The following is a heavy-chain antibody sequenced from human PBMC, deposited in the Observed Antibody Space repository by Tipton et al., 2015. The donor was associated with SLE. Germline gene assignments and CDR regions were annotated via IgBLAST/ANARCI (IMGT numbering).Heavy chain of an antibody. CDR1: GGSFSGYY. CDR2: INHSGST. Sequence: LRLSCAVYGGSFSGYYWSWIRQPPGKGLEWIGEINHSGSTNYNPSLKSRVTISVDTSKNQFSLKLSSVIAADTAVYYCASYGEVWYFDLWGRGTLVTVSS. D-gene: IGHD4/OR15-4a*01. J-gene: IGHJ2*01. CDR3: ASYGEVWYFDL. V-gene: IGHV4-34*01.